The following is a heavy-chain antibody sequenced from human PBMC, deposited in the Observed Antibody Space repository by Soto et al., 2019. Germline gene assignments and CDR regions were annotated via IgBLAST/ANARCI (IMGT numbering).Heavy chain of an antibody. J-gene: IGHJ4*02. V-gene: IGHV1-69*19. CDR2: ISPMFGAA. Sequence: QVQLVQSGAEMKKPGSSVKVSCQSSGGTFNTYAMNWVRQAPGQGPEWMGDISPMFGAANYAPKFQGRGTITADEATGTSSMQLSSLTSEDTALYFCAREVQVHTPAFVYWGQGTLVTVSS. CDR1: GGTFNTYA. CDR3: AREVQVHTPAFVY. D-gene: IGHD3-10*01.